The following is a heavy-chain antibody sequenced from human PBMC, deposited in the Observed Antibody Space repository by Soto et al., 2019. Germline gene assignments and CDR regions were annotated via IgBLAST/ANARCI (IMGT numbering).Heavy chain of an antibody. J-gene: IGHJ4*02. CDR2: ISSGAFTI. CDR3: VRDTTHLDH. CDR1: GFSVSNSY. V-gene: IGHV3-11*01. Sequence: PRLSCVVSGFSVSNSYMTGVRQIPGKGLEWIASISSGAFTISYAAAVKGRFTISRDDGHNSLFLQMDSLRAEDTALYYCVRDTTHLDHWGQGTLVTVSS. D-gene: IGHD1-1*01.